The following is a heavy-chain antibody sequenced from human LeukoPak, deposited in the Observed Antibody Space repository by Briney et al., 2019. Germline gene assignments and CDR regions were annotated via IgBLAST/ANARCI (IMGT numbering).Heavy chain of an antibody. J-gene: IGHJ5*02. CDR3: ARPLSPLGYCSSTSCSEMGNWFDP. CDR1: GGSFSDYF. Sequence: PSETLSLTCAVYGGSFSDYFWGWIRQPPGKGLEWIGEINHSGRTYYNPSLKSRVTISVDTSKNQFSLNLSSVTAADTAVYYCARPLSPLGYCSSTSCSEMGNWFDPWGQGTLVTVSS. D-gene: IGHD2-2*01. CDR2: INHSGRT. V-gene: IGHV4-34*01.